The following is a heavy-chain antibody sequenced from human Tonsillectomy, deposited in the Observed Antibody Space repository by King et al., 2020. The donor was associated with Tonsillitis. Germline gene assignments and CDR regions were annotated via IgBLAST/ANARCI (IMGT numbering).Heavy chain of an antibody. CDR1: GGSISSNSYY. D-gene: IGHD6-19*01. CDR2: IDDSGST. V-gene: IGHV4-39*07. CDR3: ARGQWLVMGFDY. Sequence: LQLQESGPGLGKPSETLSLICTVSGGSISSNSYYWGWIRQPPGKGLEWIGNIDDSGSTYYNPSLKSRVTISEDTTKRQFSLKLSSVTAADTAVYYCARGQWLVMGFDYWGQGTLVTVSS. J-gene: IGHJ4*02.